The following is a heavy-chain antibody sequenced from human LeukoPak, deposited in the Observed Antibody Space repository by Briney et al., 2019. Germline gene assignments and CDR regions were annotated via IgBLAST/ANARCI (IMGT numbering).Heavy chain of an antibody. V-gene: IGHV3-33*06. CDR2: IWYNGSDK. D-gene: IGHD6-19*01. Sequence: GGSLRLSCAASGFTFSSFGMHWVRQAPGKGLEWVAVIWYNGSDKYYADSMKGRFTIYRDNSKNTMYLQMNRLRAEDTAVYYCAKIPEIYSSGWYYFDHWGQGTLVTVSS. J-gene: IGHJ4*02. CDR3: AKIPEIYSSGWYYFDH. CDR1: GFTFSSFG.